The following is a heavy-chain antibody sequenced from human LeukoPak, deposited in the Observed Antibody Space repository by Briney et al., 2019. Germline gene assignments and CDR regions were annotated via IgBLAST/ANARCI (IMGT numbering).Heavy chain of an antibody. J-gene: IGHJ5*02. Sequence: ASVKVSCKASGYTFTSYAMHWVRQAPGQRLEWMGWINAGNGNTKYSQEFQGRVTITADESTSTAYMELSSLRSEDTAVYYCARDYYDSSGYYVSSFDPWGQGTLVTVSS. CDR1: GYTFTSYA. D-gene: IGHD3-22*01. CDR3: ARDYYDSSGYYVSSFDP. CDR2: INAGNGNT. V-gene: IGHV1-3*03.